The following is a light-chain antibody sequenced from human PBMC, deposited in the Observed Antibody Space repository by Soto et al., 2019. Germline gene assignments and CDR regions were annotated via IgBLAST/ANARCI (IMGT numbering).Light chain of an antibody. V-gene: IGKV3-11*01. CDR2: DAS. J-gene: IGKJ5*01. CDR3: EQCSNWPFEPIT. CDR1: QNIYNF. Sequence: EIGLTQSPATLSLSPGERATLSCRASQNIYNFLACYQQKPGQAPRLLIFDASNRATGIPARFSGSGSGTDFPLAISSLDPEDFAVYYCEQCSNWPFEPITFGQGTRLDIK.